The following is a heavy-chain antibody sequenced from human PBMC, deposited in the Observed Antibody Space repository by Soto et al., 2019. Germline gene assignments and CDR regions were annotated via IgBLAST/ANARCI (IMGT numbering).Heavy chain of an antibody. CDR1: GYSFTGNS. CDR2: INPDDGET. CDR3: ATSTITFGGVIVMDYFDY. Sequence: ASVKVSCKASGYSFTGNSMHWVRQAPGQGLEWLGWINPDDGETNYAQKFQGRVTMTEDTSTDTAYMELSSLRSEDTAVYYCATSTITFGGVIVMDYFDYWGQGTLVTVSS. V-gene: IGHV1-24*01. J-gene: IGHJ4*02. D-gene: IGHD3-16*02.